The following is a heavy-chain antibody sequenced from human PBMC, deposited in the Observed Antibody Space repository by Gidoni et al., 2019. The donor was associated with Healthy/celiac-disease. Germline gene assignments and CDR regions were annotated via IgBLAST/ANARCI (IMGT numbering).Heavy chain of an antibody. CDR3: ARDPDGYKIDY. CDR2: IYNSGST. Sequence: QLQLQESGPGLVKPSETLSLTCTVSGGSISSSSYYWGWTRQPPGKGLEWIGSIYNSGSTYYNPSLKSRVTISVDTSKNQFSLKLNSVTAADTAVYYCARDPDGYKIDYWGQGTLVTVSS. D-gene: IGHD5-12*01. V-gene: IGHV4-39*02. J-gene: IGHJ4*02. CDR1: GGSISSSSYY.